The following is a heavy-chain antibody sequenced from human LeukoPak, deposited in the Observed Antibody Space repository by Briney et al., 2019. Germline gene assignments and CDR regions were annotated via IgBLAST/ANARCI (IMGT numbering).Heavy chain of an antibody. CDR1: GGSISNSTYF. J-gene: IGHJ3*01. D-gene: IGHD2-8*01. Sequence: SETLSLTCTVSGGSISNSTYFWGWIRQPPRKGLEWIGSIYYSGNTYYNPSLKSRLTISVDTSKSQFSLRLSSVTAADTTVYYCARGCTACLDGFDLWGQGSMVTVSS. CDR3: ARGCTACLDGFDL. CDR2: IYYSGNT. V-gene: IGHV4-39*01.